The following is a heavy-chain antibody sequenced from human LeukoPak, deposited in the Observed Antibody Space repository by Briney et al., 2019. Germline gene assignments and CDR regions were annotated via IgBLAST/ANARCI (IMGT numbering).Heavy chain of an antibody. Sequence: ASVKVSFKASGYTFTIYGISWVRQAPGQGLEWMGWISAYNGNTNYAQKLQGRVTMTTDTSTSTAYMELRSLRSDDTAVYYCAREAVVAATPYYFDYWGQGTLVTVSS. D-gene: IGHD2-15*01. CDR2: ISAYNGNT. CDR1: GYTFTIYG. CDR3: AREAVVAATPYYFDY. V-gene: IGHV1-18*01. J-gene: IGHJ4*02.